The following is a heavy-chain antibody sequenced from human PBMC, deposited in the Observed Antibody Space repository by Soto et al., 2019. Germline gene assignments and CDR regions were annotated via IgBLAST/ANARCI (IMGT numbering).Heavy chain of an antibody. J-gene: IGHJ4*02. CDR3: AGTHNVGYYPH. CDR1: GDSIISIYH. Sequence: NPSETLSLTCAVSGDSIISIYHWAWIRRPAGRGLEWIASIYHTVTTYYTPSLKRRVTISVDTSKNQFSLRLSSVTAADSAVYFCAGTHNVGYYPHLGQGNLLTVSS. V-gene: IGHV4-38-2*01. D-gene: IGHD3-3*01. CDR2: IYHTVTT.